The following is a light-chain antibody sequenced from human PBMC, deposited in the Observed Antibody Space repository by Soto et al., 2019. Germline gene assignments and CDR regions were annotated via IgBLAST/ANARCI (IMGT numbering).Light chain of an antibody. CDR2: DVS. J-gene: IGLJ1*01. CDR3: SSYTSATTYV. CDR1: SSDVGAYNY. Sequence: QSVLTQPAPVSGSPGQSITISCTGTSSDVGAYNYDSWYQQYPGEAPKVIIYDVSHRPAGVSNRFSGSKSGNTASLTISGLQTQDEADYYCSSYTSATTYVFGTGTKVTVL. V-gene: IGLV2-14*01.